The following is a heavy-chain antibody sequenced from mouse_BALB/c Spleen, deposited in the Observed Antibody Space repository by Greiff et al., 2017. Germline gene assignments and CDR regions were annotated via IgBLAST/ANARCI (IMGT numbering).Heavy chain of an antibody. CDR3: ARMITTSFAY. V-gene: IGHV5-6*01. D-gene: IGHD2-4*01. J-gene: IGHJ3*01. CDR2: ISSGGSYT. Sequence: EVQGVESGGDLVKPGGSLKLSCAASGFTFSSYGMSWVRQTPDKRLEWVATISSGGSYTYYPDSVKGRFTISRDNAKNTLYLQMSSLKSEDTAMYYCARMITTSFAYWGQGTLVTVSA. CDR1: GFTFSSYG.